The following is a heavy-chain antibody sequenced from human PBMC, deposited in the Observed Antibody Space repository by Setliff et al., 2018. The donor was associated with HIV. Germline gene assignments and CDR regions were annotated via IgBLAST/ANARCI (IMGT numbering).Heavy chain of an antibody. D-gene: IGHD3-22*01. J-gene: IGHJ4*02. CDR3: TSSGANYYDRSVYPGY. V-gene: IGHV3-49*04. Sequence: GESLKISCTASGFTFGDFAVTWVRQAPGKGLEWVGFIRSKAYGGTTDYAASVKGRFTISRDDSKSIGYLQMNSLKTEDTAVYYCTSSGANYYDRSVYPGYWGQGTLVTVSS. CDR1: GFTFGDFA. CDR2: IRSKAYGGTT.